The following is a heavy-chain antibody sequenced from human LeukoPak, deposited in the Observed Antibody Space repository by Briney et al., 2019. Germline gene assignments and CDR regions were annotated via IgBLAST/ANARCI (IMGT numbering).Heavy chain of an antibody. CDR2: ISYDGSNK. V-gene: IGHV3-30*18. D-gene: IGHD3-22*01. Sequence: GGSLRLSCAASGFTFSSYGMHWVRQAPGKGLEWVAVISYDGSNKYYADSVKGRFTISRDNSKNTLYLQMNSLRAEGTAVYYCAKGGYDSSNYYVDYFDYWGQGALVTVSS. CDR1: GFTFSSYG. CDR3: AKGGYDSSNYYVDYFDY. J-gene: IGHJ4*02.